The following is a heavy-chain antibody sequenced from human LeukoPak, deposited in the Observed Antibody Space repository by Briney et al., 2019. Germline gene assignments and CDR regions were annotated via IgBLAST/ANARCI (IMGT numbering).Heavy chain of an antibody. CDR1: GYTFTSYG. CDR3: ARDGVGAMDRGVRWFDP. CDR2: ISAYNGNT. V-gene: IGHV1-18*01. D-gene: IGHD3-10*01. J-gene: IGHJ5*02. Sequence: ASEKVSCKASGYTFTSYGISWVRQAPGQGLEWMGWISAYNGNTNYAQKLQGRVTMTTDTSTSTAYMELRSLRSDDTAVYYCARDGVGAMDRGVRWFDPWGQGTLVTVSS.